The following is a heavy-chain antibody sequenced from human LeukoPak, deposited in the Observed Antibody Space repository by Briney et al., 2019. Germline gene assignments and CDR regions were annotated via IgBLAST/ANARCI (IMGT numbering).Heavy chain of an antibody. J-gene: IGHJ4*02. CDR3: ITPYVWGSYRYDY. V-gene: IGHV3-23*03. D-gene: IGHD3-16*02. CDR1: GLTFSHYT. Sequence: GGSLRLSCVPSGLTFSHYTMNWVRQPPGRGLEWVSSVNSVDLSTSYADSVRGRFTISRDKSKGTLHLQMDSLRAEDTAVYYCITPYVWGSYRYDYWGQGTLVTVSS. CDR2: VNSVDLST.